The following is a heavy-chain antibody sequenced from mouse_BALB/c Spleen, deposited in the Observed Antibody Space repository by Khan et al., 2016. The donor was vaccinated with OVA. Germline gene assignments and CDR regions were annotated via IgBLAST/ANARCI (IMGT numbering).Heavy chain of an antibody. J-gene: IGHJ3*01. Sequence: EVELVESGGGLVKPGGSLTLSCAASGFTFSDYYMYWVRQTPEKRLEWVATISDGGSYIYYLDSVKGRFTISRDDAENNLNLQMSSLKSEDTAMYYGVRDYYGDPFAYWGQGTLVTVSA. CDR2: ISDGGSYI. D-gene: IGHD2-13*01. CDR3: VRDYYGDPFAY. CDR1: GFTFSDYY. V-gene: IGHV5-4*02.